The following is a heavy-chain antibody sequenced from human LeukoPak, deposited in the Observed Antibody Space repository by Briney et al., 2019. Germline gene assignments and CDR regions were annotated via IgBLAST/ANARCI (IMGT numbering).Heavy chain of an antibody. CDR1: GGSVSSGSYY. J-gene: IGHJ4*02. CDR2: IYYTGST. CDR3: ARGPPDGDYFDY. V-gene: IGHV4-61*01. D-gene: IGHD4-17*01. Sequence: SETVSLTCTVSGGSVSSGSYYWTWIRQPPGKGLEWIGNIYYTGSTNYNPSLKSRVTISVDTSKNQFSLKLSSVTAADTAVYYCARGPPDGDYFDYWDQGTLATVTS.